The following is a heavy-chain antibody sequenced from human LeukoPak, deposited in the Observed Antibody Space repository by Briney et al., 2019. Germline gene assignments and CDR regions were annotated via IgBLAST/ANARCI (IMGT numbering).Heavy chain of an antibody. J-gene: IGHJ5*02. CDR1: GYTFTGYY. V-gene: IGHV1-2*02. D-gene: IGHD3-10*02. CDR2: ISPNGGAT. Sequence: ASVKVSCKASGYTFTGYYLHWVRQAPGQGLEWMGWISPNGGATNYAQKFQGRVTMTRDTSISTAYMEVSRLRSDDTAVYYCARGGVRPGLWFDPWGQGTLVTVSS. CDR3: ARGGVRPGLWFDP.